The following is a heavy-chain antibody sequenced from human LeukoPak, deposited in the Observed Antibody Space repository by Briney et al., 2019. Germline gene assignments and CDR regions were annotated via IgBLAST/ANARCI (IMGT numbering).Heavy chain of an antibody. D-gene: IGHD3-22*01. Sequence: PGGSLRLSCAASGFTFSSYAMSWVRQAPGKGLEWVSAISGSGGSTYYADSVKGRFTISRDNSKNTLYLQMNSLSAEDTAVYYCAKDYYDSSSTYYFDYWGQGTLVTVSS. J-gene: IGHJ4*02. V-gene: IGHV3-23*01. CDR1: GFTFSSYA. CDR2: ISGSGGST. CDR3: AKDYYDSSSTYYFDY.